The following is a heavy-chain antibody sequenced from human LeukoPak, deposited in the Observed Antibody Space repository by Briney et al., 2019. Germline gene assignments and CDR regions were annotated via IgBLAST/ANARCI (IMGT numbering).Heavy chain of an antibody. CDR3: ARGGSHPYYYDSSGDYYFDY. Sequence: SVKVSCKASGGTFSSYAISWVRQAPGQGLEWMGGIIPIFGTANYAQKFQGRVTITADESTSTAYMELSSLRSEDTAVYYCARGGSHPYYYDSSGDYYFDYWGQGTLVTVSS. CDR2: IIPIFGTA. CDR1: GGTFSSYA. J-gene: IGHJ4*02. D-gene: IGHD3-22*01. V-gene: IGHV1-69*13.